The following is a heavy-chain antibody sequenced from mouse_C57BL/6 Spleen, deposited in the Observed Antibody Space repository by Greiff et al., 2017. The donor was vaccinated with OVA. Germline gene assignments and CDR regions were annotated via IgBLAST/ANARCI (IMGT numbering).Heavy chain of an antibody. CDR3: TRSPLYGNYVTWFAY. Sequence: VQLQESGAELVRPGASVTLSCKASGYTFTDYEMHWVKQTPVHGLEWIGAIDPETGGTAYNQKFKGKAILTADKSSSTAYMELRSLTSEDSAVYYCTRSPLYGNYVTWFAYWGQGTLVTVSA. CDR2: IDPETGGT. J-gene: IGHJ3*01. V-gene: IGHV1-15*01. D-gene: IGHD2-10*02. CDR1: GYTFTDYE.